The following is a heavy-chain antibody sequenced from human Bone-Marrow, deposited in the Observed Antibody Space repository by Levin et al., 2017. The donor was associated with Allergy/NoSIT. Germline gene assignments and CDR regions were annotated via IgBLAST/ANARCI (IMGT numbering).Heavy chain of an antibody. V-gene: IGHV3-49*04. CDR3: SRWITVIDYYYYYYMDV. D-gene: IGHD3-16*01. CDR1: GFTFGDYG. Sequence: GGSLRLSCAASGFTFGDYGFSWVRQAPGKGLEWVAFIRNKAYGGTTAYAASVKGRFTISRDDSKSIAYLQMNSLRTEDTAVYYCSRWITVIDYYYYYYMDVWGEGTTLTVSS. J-gene: IGHJ6*03. CDR2: IRNKAYGGTT.